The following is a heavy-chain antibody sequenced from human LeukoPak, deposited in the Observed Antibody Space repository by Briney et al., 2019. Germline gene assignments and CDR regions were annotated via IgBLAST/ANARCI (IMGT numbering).Heavy chain of an antibody. CDR2: ISSSSSTI. J-gene: IGHJ6*03. D-gene: IGHD3-3*01. Sequence: GGSLRLSCAASGITVSSNYMTWVRQAPGKGLEWVSYISSSSSTISYADSVKGRFTISRDNAENSLFLQMNSLRAEDTAVYYCARPDYDFWSGSPGGHYMDVWGKGTTVTVSS. CDR1: GITVSSNY. V-gene: IGHV3-48*01. CDR3: ARPDYDFWSGSPGGHYMDV.